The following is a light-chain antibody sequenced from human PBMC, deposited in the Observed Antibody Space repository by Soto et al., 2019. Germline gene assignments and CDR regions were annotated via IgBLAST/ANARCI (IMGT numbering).Light chain of an antibody. V-gene: IGKV3-15*01. CDR2: GAS. Sequence: ETVMTQSPATLSVSPGERATLSCRASQSVSSNLACYQQKPGQAPRLLIYGASTRATGLPARFSGSGSGTEFTLTISSLQSEDFAVYYCQQYNNWPWTFGQGTKVEIK. CDR3: QQYNNWPWT. CDR1: QSVSSN. J-gene: IGKJ1*01.